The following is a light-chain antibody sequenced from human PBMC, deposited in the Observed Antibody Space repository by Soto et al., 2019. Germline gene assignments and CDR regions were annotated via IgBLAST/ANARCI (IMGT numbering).Light chain of an antibody. CDR1: QSVSSTH. Sequence: EIVLTQSPGTLSLSPGDRATLFCRASQSVSSTHLAWYHQKPGQAPRLLIYGASTRASGIPDRFSGSGSGRDFSLTIRRLETEDFAVYYCQQYGSSPRGFGGGTQVDIK. CDR2: GAS. CDR3: QQYGSSPRG. V-gene: IGKV3-20*01. J-gene: IGKJ4*01.